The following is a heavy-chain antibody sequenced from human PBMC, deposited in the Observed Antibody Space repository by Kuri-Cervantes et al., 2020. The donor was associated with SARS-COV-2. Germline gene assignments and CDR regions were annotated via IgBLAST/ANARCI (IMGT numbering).Heavy chain of an antibody. J-gene: IGHJ4*02. CDR2: IYPGDSDT. Sequence: GGSLRLSCKGSGYSFTSYWIGWVRQMPGKGLEWMGIIYPGDSDTRYSPSFQGQVTISADKSISTAYLQWSSLKASDTAMYYCARSTWGPYFDFWGQGTLVTVSS. CDR1: GYSFTSYW. CDR3: ARSTWGPYFDF. D-gene: IGHD3-16*01. V-gene: IGHV5-51*01.